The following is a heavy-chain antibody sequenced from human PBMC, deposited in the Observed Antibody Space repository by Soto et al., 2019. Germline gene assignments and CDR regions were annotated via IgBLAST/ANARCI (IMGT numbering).Heavy chain of an antibody. D-gene: IGHD3-10*01. CDR3: ARDLDGSGSYFTDY. CDR1: GYSYSSIG. Sequence: ASVKVSCKTSGYSYSSIGISWVRPAPGQGLEWMGWISPYKGNTYYAQRLQGRVTMTTDTSTSTAYMELRSLRSDDTAVYFCARDLDGSGSYFTDYWGQGTLVTVSS. J-gene: IGHJ4*02. CDR2: ISPYKGNT. V-gene: IGHV1-18*01.